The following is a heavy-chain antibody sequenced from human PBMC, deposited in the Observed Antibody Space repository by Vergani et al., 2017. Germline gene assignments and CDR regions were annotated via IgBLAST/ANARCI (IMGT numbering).Heavy chain of an antibody. CDR2: IIPIFGTA. CDR1: GGTFSSYA. Sequence: QVQLVQSGAEVKKPGSSVKVSCKASGGTFSSYAISWVRQAPGQGLEWMGGIIPIFGTANYAQKFQGRVTITADESTSTAYMELSSLRSEDTAVYYCASRSSSSSSRDYYYGMDVWDQGTTVTVSS. CDR3: ASRSSSSSSRDYYYGMDV. D-gene: IGHD6-13*01. V-gene: IGHV1-69*01. J-gene: IGHJ6*02.